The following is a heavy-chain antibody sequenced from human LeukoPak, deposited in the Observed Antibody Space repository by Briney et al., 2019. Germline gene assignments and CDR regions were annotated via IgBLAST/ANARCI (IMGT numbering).Heavy chain of an antibody. Sequence: SETLSLTCAVYGGSFSGYYWSWIRQPPGKGLEWIGEINHSGSTNYNPSLKSRVTISVDTSKNQFSLKLSSVTAADTAVYYCARVLSSGSAIDYWGQGTLVTVSS. D-gene: IGHD6-19*01. J-gene: IGHJ4*02. CDR1: GGSFSGYY. V-gene: IGHV4-34*01. CDR2: INHSGST. CDR3: ARVLSSGSAIDY.